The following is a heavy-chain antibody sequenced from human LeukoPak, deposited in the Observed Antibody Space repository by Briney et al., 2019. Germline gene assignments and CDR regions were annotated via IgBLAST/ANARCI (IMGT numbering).Heavy chain of an antibody. CDR2: ISSSSGTI. V-gene: IGHV3-48*01. J-gene: IGHJ4*02. Sequence: GGSLRLSCATSGFTFSINSMNWVRQAPGKGLEWVSYISSSSGTIYYADSVKGRFTISRDNAKNSLYLQMNSLRAEDTAVYYCARGKYFDYWGQGTLVTISS. CDR1: GFTFSINS. CDR3: ARGKYFDY.